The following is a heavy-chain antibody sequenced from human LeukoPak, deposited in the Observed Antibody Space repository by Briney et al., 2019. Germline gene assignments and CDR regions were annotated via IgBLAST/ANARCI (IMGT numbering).Heavy chain of an antibody. CDR2: IYHSGST. D-gene: IGHD3-22*01. CDR3: ARGGDTSGHYYFEYFQH. V-gene: IGHV4-34*01. CDR1: GGSFSGYY. J-gene: IGHJ1*01. Sequence: PSETLSLTCAVYGGSFSGYYWSWIRQPPGKGLEWIGNIYHSGSTYYNPSLKSRVTISVDTSKNQFSVKLSSVTAADTAVYYCARGGDTSGHYYFEYFQHWGQGTLVTVSS.